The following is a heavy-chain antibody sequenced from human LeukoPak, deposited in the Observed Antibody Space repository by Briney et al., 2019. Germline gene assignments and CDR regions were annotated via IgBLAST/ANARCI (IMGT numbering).Heavy chain of an antibody. CDR3: ARSDSSSWGYYYYYYMDV. D-gene: IGHD6-13*01. Sequence: PSETLSLTCAVYGGSFSGYYWSWIRQPPGKGLEWIGEINHSGSANYNPSLMSRVTISVDTSKNQFSLKLTSVTAADTAVYYCARSDSSSWGYYYYYYMDVWGKGTTVTVSS. CDR2: INHSGSA. CDR1: GGSFSGYY. J-gene: IGHJ6*03. V-gene: IGHV4-34*01.